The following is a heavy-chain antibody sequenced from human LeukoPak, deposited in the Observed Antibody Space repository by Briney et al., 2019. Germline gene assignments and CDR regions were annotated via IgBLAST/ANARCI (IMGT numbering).Heavy chain of an antibody. CDR1: GYSFTSYW. J-gene: IGHJ2*01. V-gene: IGHV5-51*01. CDR3: ARRGMGYSGYDGYWYFDL. Sequence: GESLKISCKGSGYSFTSYWIGWVRQMPGKGLEWMVIIYPGDSDTRYSPSFQGQVTISADKSISTAYLQWSSLKASDTAIYYCARRGMGYSGYDGYWYFDLWGRGTLVTVSS. CDR2: IYPGDSDT. D-gene: IGHD5-12*01.